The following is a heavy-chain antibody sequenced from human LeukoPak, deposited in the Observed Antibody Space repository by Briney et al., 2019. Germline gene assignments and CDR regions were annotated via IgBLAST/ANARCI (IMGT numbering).Heavy chain of an antibody. V-gene: IGHV3-30*03. J-gene: IGHJ6*03. CDR3: ASNSRGAMVRGVPTYYYYYYMDV. CDR2: ISYDGSNK. D-gene: IGHD3-10*01. Sequence: GRSLRLSCAASGFTFSSYGMHWVRQAPGKGLEWVAVISYDGSNKYYADSVKGRFTISRDNSKNTLYLQMNSLRAEDTAVYYCASNSRGAMVRGVPTYYYYYYMDVWGKGTTVTVSS. CDR1: GFTFSSYG.